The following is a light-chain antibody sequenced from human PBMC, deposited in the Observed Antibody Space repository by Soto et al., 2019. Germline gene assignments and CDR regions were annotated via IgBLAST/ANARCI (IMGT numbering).Light chain of an antibody. V-gene: IGKV3D-15*03. CDR3: QQDVSSPWA. CDR2: GAS. J-gene: IGKJ1*01. CDR1: QSISTY. Sequence: VFTQSPSTLSVSPGETATLSCRSSQSISTYSAWYQQKPGQAPRLLIYGASNRASGVPARFSGSGSGTEFTLTISILQSEDFAVHYCQQDVSSPWAFGHGTKVDI.